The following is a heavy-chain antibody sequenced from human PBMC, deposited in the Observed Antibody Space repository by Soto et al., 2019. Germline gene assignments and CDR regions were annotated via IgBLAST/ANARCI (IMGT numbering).Heavy chain of an antibody. D-gene: IGHD3-3*01. Sequence: TSETLSLTCAVYGGSFSGYHWSWIRQPPGKGLEWIGEINHSGSTNYNPSLKSRVTISVDTSKNQFSLKLSSVTAADTAVYYCARGGITIFGVVPPNWFDPWGQGTLVTVSS. V-gene: IGHV4-34*01. CDR1: GGSFSGYH. CDR3: ARGGITIFGVVPPNWFDP. J-gene: IGHJ5*02. CDR2: INHSGST.